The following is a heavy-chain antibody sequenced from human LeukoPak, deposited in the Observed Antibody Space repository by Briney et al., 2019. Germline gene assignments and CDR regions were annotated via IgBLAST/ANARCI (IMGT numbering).Heavy chain of an antibody. CDR1: GFTFSSYS. CDR3: ARVAATTMSYYYYYGMDV. CDR2: INSSSSYI. Sequence: GGSLRLSCAASGFTFSSYSMNWVRQAPGKGLEWVSSINSSSSYIYYSDSVKGGFTISRDNAENSLYLQMNSLRAEDTAVYYCARVAATTMSYYYYYGMDVWGKGTTVTVSS. D-gene: IGHD5-12*01. J-gene: IGHJ6*04. V-gene: IGHV3-21*01.